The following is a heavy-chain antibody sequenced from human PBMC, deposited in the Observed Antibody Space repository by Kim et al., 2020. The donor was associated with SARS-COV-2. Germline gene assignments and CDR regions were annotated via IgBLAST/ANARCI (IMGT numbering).Heavy chain of an antibody. D-gene: IGHD6-13*01. J-gene: IGHJ6*02. CDR3: ATYSSSWYGGGMDV. V-gene: IGHV3-74*01. Sequence: ADSVKGRFTSSRDTAKNTLDLQMNGLRAEDTGVYYCATYSSSWYGGGMDVWGQGTTVTVSS.